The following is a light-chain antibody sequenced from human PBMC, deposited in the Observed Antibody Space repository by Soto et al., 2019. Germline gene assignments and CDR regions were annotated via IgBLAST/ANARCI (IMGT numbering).Light chain of an antibody. CDR2: GNI. Sequence: QSVLTQPPSVSGAPGQRVTISCTGSSSNIGAGYDVHWYHHLPGTAPKLLIYGNINRPSGVPDRFSGSKSGTSASLAITGLQAEDEADYYCQSYDITLSGWVFGGGTKVTVL. CDR3: QSYDITLSGWV. CDR1: SSNIGAGYD. J-gene: IGLJ3*02. V-gene: IGLV1-40*01.